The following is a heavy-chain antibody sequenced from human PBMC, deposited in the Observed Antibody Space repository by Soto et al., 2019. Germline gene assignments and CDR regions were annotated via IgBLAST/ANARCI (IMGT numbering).Heavy chain of an antibody. D-gene: IGHD2-8*01. CDR2: ISYDGSNK. CDR1: GFTFSSYG. CDR3: AKALRIVLMVYASHFDY. J-gene: IGHJ4*02. V-gene: IGHV3-30*18. Sequence: GGSLRLSCAASGFTFSSYGMHWVRQAPGKGLEWVAVISYDGSNKYYADSVKGRFTISRDNSKNTLYLQMNSLRAEDTAVYYCAKALRIVLMVYASHFDYWGQGTLVTVSS.